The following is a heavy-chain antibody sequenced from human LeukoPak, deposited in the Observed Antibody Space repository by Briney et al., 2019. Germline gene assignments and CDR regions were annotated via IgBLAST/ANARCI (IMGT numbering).Heavy chain of an antibody. CDR3: AKDRRAGSYDY. V-gene: IGHV3-48*01. CDR2: ISSSGSTI. Sequence: PGGSLRLSCAVSGLNFRSYSMNWVRQAPGKGLEWVSYISSSGSTIYYADSVKGRFTISRDNSKNTLYLQMNSLRAEDTAVYYCAKDRRAGSYDYWGQGTLVTVSS. CDR1: GLNFRSYS. D-gene: IGHD3-10*01. J-gene: IGHJ4*02.